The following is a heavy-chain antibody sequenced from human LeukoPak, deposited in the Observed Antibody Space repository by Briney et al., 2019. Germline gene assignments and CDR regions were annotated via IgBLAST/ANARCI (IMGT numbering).Heavy chain of an antibody. CDR1: GFTFSSYA. CDR2: ISNSGDST. D-gene: IGHD3-16*01. CDR3: ARDSDLPYVD. Sequence: GGSLRLSCAASGFTFSSYAVSWVRQAPGKGLEWVSSISNSGDSTYYADSVKGRFTISRDNSKNTLYLQMNSLRAEDTAVYYCARDSDLPYVDWDQGTLVTVSA. V-gene: IGHV3-23*01. J-gene: IGHJ4*02.